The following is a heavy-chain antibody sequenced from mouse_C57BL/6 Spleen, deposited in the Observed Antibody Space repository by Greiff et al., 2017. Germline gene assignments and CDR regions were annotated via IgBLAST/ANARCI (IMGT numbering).Heavy chain of an antibody. J-gene: IGHJ1*03. D-gene: IGHD1-1*01. Sequence: VKLVESGAELVKPGASVKMSCKASGYTFTTYPIEWMKQNHGKSLEWIGNFHPYNDDTKYNEKFKGKATLTVEKSSSTVYLELSRLTSDDSAVYYCARRHYGSSYWYFDVWGTGTTVTVSS. CDR2: FHPYNDDT. CDR3: ARRHYGSSYWYFDV. V-gene: IGHV1-47*01. CDR1: GYTFTTYP.